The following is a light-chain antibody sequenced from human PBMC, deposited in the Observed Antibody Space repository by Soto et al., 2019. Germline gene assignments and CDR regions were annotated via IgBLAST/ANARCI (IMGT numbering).Light chain of an antibody. CDR3: ETWDSNSVV. Sequence: QHVLTQSSSASASLGSSVKLTGTLSSGHSSYIIAWHQQQPGKAPRYLMKLEGSGSYNKGSGVPDRFSGSSSGADRYLTISNLQFEDEADYYCETWDSNSVVVGGGTKLTVL. CDR2: LEGSGSY. CDR1: SGHSSYI. V-gene: IGLV4-60*02. J-gene: IGLJ2*01.